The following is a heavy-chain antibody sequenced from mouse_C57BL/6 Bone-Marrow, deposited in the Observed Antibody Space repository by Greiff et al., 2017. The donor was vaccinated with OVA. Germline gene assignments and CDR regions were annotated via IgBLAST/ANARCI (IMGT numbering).Heavy chain of an antibody. CDR2: IDPSDSYT. Sequence: QVQLQQPGAELVKPGASVKLSCKASGYTFTSYWMQWVKQRPGQGLEWIGEIDPSDSYTNYNQKFKGKATLTVDTSSSTAYMQLSSLTSEDSAVYYCARWGWLHPGFAYWGQGTLVTVSA. CDR3: ARWGWLHPGFAY. J-gene: IGHJ3*01. CDR1: GYTFTSYW. V-gene: IGHV1-50*01. D-gene: IGHD2-3*01.